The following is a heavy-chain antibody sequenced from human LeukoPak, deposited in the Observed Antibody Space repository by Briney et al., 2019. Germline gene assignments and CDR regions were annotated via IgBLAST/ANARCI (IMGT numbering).Heavy chain of an antibody. D-gene: IGHD6-13*01. V-gene: IGHV4-34*01. CDR3: ARPDGYSSSWGFQY. CDR1: GGSFSGYY. J-gene: IGHJ1*01. Sequence: PSETLSLTCAVYGGSFSGYYWSWIRQPPGKGLEWIGEINHSGSTNYNPSLKSRVTISVDTSKNQFSLKLSSVTAADTAVYYCARPDGYSSSWGFQYWGQGTLVTVSS. CDR2: INHSGST.